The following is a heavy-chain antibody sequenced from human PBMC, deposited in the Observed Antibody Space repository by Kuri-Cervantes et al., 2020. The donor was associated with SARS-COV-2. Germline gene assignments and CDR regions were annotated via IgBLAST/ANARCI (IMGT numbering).Heavy chain of an antibody. CDR2: ISAYNGNT. D-gene: IGHD6-19*01. Sequence: AAVQVSCKASGYTFTSYGISWVRQAPGQGREWMGWISAYNGNTNYAQKLQGRVTMTTDTSTSTAYMELRSLRSDDTAVYYCARHTIYSSGWYRGIDYWGQGTLVTVSS. CDR1: GYTFTSYG. V-gene: IGHV1-18*01. J-gene: IGHJ4*02. CDR3: ARHTIYSSGWYRGIDY.